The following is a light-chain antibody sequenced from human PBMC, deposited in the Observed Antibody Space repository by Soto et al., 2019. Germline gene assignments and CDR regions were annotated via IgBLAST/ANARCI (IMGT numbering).Light chain of an antibody. CDR2: DVS. CDR3: CSHAGSSVV. Sequence: QSALTQPRSXXXXPGQSVTISCTGTSSDVGAYNHVSWYQQHPGKAPKLMIYDVSKRPSGVPDRFSGSKSGNTASLTISGLQAEDEADYYCCSHAGSSVVFGTGTKLTVL. CDR1: SSDVGAYNH. J-gene: IGLJ1*01. V-gene: IGLV2-11*01.